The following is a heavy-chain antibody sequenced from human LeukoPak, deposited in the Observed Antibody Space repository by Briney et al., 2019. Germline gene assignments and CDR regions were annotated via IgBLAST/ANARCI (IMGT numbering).Heavy chain of an antibody. CDR3: ARGVYGSGSYPIDY. Sequence: PGGSLRLSCAASGFTFSSYWMHWVRQAPGKGLVWVSRIDSDGSSTTYADSVKGRFTISRDNAKNTLYLQMNSLRAEDTAVYYCARGVYGSGSYPIDYWGQGTLVTVSS. V-gene: IGHV3-74*01. D-gene: IGHD3-10*01. CDR2: IDSDGSST. CDR1: GFTFSSYW. J-gene: IGHJ4*02.